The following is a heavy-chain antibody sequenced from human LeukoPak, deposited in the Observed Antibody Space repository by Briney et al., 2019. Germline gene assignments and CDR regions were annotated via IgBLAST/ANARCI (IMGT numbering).Heavy chain of an antibody. V-gene: IGHV3-30-3*01. CDR2: ISYDGSNK. CDR1: GFTFSSYA. D-gene: IGHD3-3*01. CDR3: ARDRYYDFWSGYDFDY. J-gene: IGHJ4*02. Sequence: GGSLRLSCAASGFTFSSYAMHWVRQAPGKGLEWVAVISYDGSNKYYADSVKGRFTLSRANSKNTLYLQMNSLRAEDTAVYYRARDRYYDFWSGYDFDYWGQGTLVAVSS.